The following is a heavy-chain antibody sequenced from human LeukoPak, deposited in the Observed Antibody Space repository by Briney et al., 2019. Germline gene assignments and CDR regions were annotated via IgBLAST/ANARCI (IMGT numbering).Heavy chain of an antibody. CDR3: ARESKAWLRFRSYWYFDL. Sequence: ASVKVSCKASGYTFTSYAMHWVRQAPGQRLEWMGWINAGNGNTKYSQKFQGRVTMTRDTSTSTVYMELSSLRSEDTAVYYCARESKAWLRFRSYWYFDLWGRGTLVTVSS. CDR1: GYTFTSYA. D-gene: IGHD5-12*01. V-gene: IGHV1-3*01. CDR2: INAGNGNT. J-gene: IGHJ2*01.